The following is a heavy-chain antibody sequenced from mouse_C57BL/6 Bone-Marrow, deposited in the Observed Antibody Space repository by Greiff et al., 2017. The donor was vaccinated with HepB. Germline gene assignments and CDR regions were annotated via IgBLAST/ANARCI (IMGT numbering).Heavy chain of an antibody. CDR3: ARGDYYGSSYPAWFAY. J-gene: IGHJ3*01. CDR2: ISNGGGST. V-gene: IGHV5-12*01. CDR1: GFTFSDYY. Sequence: EVKLMESGGGLVQPGGSLKLSCAASGFTFSDYYMYWVRQTPEKRLEWVAYISNGGGSTYYPDTEKGRFTISRDNAKNTLYLQMSRLKSEDTAMYYCARGDYYGSSYPAWFAYWGQGTLVTVSA. D-gene: IGHD1-1*01.